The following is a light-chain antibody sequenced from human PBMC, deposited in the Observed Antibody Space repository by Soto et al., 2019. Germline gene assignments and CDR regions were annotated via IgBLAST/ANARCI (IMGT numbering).Light chain of an antibody. V-gene: IGKV1-39*01. Sequence: EIQVTQSPTSLSASVGDRVTITCRASRSIGNNLNWYQQRPGKAPQLLIYAASSLQSRVPSRISGSSSGTDFALSINGLQPEDFATYCCQQSFSPHIAFGQGTRL. CDR1: RSIGNN. J-gene: IGKJ5*01. CDR2: AAS. CDR3: QQSFSPHIA.